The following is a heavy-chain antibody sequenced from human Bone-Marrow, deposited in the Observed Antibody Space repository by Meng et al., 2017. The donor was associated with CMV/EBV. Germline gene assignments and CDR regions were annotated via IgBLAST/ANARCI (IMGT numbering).Heavy chain of an antibody. Sequence: GSLRLSCTVSGGSISGSSYYWGWIRQPPGKGLEWVGNIYYSGTTYYNPSPSLKSRVTISIDTSKNQFSLKLSSVTAADTAVYYCARSDYSNLYYGKDVWGQGTTVTVSS. J-gene: IGHJ6*02. CDR3: ARSDYSNLYYGKDV. CDR2: IYYSGTT. CDR1: GGSISGSSYY. D-gene: IGHD4-11*01. V-gene: IGHV4-39*07.